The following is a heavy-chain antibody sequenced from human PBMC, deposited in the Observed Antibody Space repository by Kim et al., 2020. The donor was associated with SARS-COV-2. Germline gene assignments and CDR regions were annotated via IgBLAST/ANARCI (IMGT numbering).Heavy chain of an antibody. CDR1: GFSVRSFY. J-gene: IGHJ4*02. V-gene: IGHV3-66*01. Sequence: GGSLRLSCAASGFSVRSFYMSWVRQAPGEGLEWLSVIYVDGNTHYADSVRGRFTISRDNSENIVYLQLNTLSVEDTDVYYCARDQVDGYWSGGQGTLVTVSS. D-gene: IGHD5-18*01. CDR2: IYVDGNT. CDR3: ARDQVDGYWS.